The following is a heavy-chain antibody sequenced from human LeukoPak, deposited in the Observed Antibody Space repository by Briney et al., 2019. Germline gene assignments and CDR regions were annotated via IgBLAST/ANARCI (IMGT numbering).Heavy chain of an antibody. CDR2: IGTGGDT. CDR1: GFTFSNYD. Sequence: GGSLRLSCVAYGFTFSNYDMHWVRHGTGKGLEWVSGIGTGGDTHYPDSVKGRFTISRENAKNSLFLQMNSLRVGDTAMYYCARAARFYGSSGAHAFDIWGQGTMVTVS. V-gene: IGHV3-13*01. D-gene: IGHD3-22*01. CDR3: ARAARFYGSSGAHAFDI. J-gene: IGHJ3*02.